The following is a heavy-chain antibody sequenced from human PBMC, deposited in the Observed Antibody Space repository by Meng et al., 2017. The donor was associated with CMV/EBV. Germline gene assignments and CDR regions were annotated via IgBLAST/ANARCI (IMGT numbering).Heavy chain of an antibody. CDR2: SNQSVST. V-gene: IGHV4-34*01. D-gene: IGHD3-16*01. J-gene: IGHJ5*01. Sequence: CGACLVKGTETLSLNWAVYGGAFSDNDWCWTGHPPRKWRGWIGGSNQSVSTNYHPPLRSRATIPVDTPKNQFSPKRCSGTVAEAVVYYGARGGGGWFDSWGQETLVTVSS. CDR3: ARGGGGWFDS. CDR1: GGAFSDND.